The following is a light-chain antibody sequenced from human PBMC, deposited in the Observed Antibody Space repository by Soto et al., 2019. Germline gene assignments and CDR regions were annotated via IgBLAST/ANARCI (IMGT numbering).Light chain of an antibody. Sequence: QSALTQPRSVSGSPGQSVTISCTGTSSDVGGYNYVSWYQQHPGKAPKLMIYDVSKRPSGVPDRFPGSKSGNTASLTISGLQAEDEADYYCCSYAGRYVFGTGTKLTVL. V-gene: IGLV2-11*01. CDR1: SSDVGGYNY. CDR3: CSYAGRYV. CDR2: DVS. J-gene: IGLJ1*01.